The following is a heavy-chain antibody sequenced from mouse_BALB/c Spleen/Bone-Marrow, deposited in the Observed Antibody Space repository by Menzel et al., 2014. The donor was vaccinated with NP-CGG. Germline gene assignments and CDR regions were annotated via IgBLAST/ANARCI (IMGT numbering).Heavy chain of an antibody. J-gene: IGHJ2*01. CDR3: TRSYGSSYEYYFDY. Sequence: VQLQQSGAELVRPGASVKLSCKASGYTFTSYWINWVKQRPGQGLEWIGNIYPSDSYTNYNQKFKDKPTLTVDKSSSTAYMQLSSPTSEDSAVYYCTRSYGSSYEYYFDYWGQGTTLTVSS. CDR2: IYPSDSYT. CDR1: GYTFTSYW. D-gene: IGHD1-1*01. V-gene: IGHV1-69*01.